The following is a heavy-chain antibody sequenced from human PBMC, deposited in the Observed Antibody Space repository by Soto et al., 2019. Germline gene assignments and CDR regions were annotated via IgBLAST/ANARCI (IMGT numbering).Heavy chain of an antibody. CDR2: VIPLFGAT. D-gene: IGHD6-13*01. J-gene: IGHJ4*02. CDR3: ARAAAHGTMTSHFDY. Sequence: QVHLVQSGAEVKKPGSSVKVSCKISGATLSNYAVNWLRQAPGHGLEWVGGVIPLFGATYYTQKFQGRATITADEFTTTAYLELSRLTSEDTAIYFGARAAAHGTMTSHFDYWGQGTLITVSS. V-gene: IGHV1-69*01. CDR1: GATLSNYA.